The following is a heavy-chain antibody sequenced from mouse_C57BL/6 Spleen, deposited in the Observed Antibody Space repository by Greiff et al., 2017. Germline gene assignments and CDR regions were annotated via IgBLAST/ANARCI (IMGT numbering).Heavy chain of an antibody. D-gene: IGHD1-1*01. CDR3: ARGATVVATDY. J-gene: IGHJ2*01. Sequence: QVHVKQPGTELVKPGASGYTFTSYWMHWVKQRPGQGLEWIGNINPSNGGTNYNEKFKSKATLTVDKSSSTAYMQLSSLTSEDSAVYYCARGATVVATDYWGQGTTLTVSS. CDR1: GYTFTSYW. V-gene: IGHV1-53*01. CDR2: INPSNGGT.